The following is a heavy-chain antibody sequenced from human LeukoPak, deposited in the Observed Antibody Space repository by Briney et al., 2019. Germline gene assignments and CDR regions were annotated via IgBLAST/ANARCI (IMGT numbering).Heavy chain of an antibody. CDR2: MYYSGST. D-gene: IGHD5-24*01. V-gene: IGHV4-39*01. Sequence: SETLSLTCTVSGGSISSSTYYWGWIRQPPGKGLEWIGSMYYSGSTYYNSSLKSRVTMFVDTSKYQFSLKLISVTAADTAVYYCARLRDGYNNLSPSDYWGQGTLVTVSS. CDR3: ARLRDGYNNLSPSDY. CDR1: GGSISSSTYY. J-gene: IGHJ4*02.